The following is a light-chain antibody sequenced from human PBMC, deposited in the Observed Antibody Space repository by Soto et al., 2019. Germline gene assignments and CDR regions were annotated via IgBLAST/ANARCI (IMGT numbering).Light chain of an antibody. V-gene: IGKV4-1*01. CDR2: WAS. CDR1: QSILYSSNNKKY. J-gene: IGKJ4*01. Sequence: DIVMTQSPDSLAVSLGETATINCKSSQSILYSSNNKKYLTWYQQKPGQPPKLLIYWASTRESGVPDRFSGSGSGTDFTLTISRLQAEDVAVYYCQQYYSSPLTFGGGTKV. CDR3: QQYYSSPLT.